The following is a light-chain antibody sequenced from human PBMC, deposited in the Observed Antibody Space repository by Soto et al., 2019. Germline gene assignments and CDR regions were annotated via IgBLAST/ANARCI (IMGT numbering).Light chain of an antibody. Sequence: DIQMTQSPSSLSASVGDRVTITCRASRSIRSYLNWYQMKPQKAPKLLIVTASNLQSGIPSRFSGSGSGTDFTLNISSLQPEDFATYFCQQVYSTPYTFGQGTKLEIK. V-gene: IGKV1-39*01. CDR3: QQVYSTPYT. CDR1: RSIRSY. CDR2: TAS. J-gene: IGKJ2*01.